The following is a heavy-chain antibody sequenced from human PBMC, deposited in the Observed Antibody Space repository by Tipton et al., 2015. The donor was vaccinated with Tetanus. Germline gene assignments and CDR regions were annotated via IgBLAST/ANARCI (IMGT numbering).Heavy chain of an antibody. Sequence: GSLRLSCAASGFTFSSCAMNWVRQAPGKGLEWVSGISHDGISSHYAAFVRGRFTISRDSSKNMLYLQMNSLRAEDTAVYYCARSGSGTNYYYYGMDVWGQGTTVTVSS. V-gene: IGHV3-23*01. D-gene: IGHD3-10*01. CDR2: ISHDGISS. CDR3: ARSGSGTNYYYYGMDV. CDR1: GFTFSSCA. J-gene: IGHJ6*02.